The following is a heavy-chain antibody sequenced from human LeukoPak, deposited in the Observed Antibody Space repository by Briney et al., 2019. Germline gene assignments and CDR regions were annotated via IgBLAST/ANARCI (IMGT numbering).Heavy chain of an antibody. Sequence: PSETLSLTCAVSGGSISSGGYSWSWIRQPPGKGLEWIGYIYYSGSSYYNPSLKSRVTISVDTSKNQFSLKLSSVTAADTAVYYCARVDKHNSSYYYYYYMDVWGKGTTVTVSS. CDR1: GGSISSGGYS. J-gene: IGHJ6*03. CDR3: ARVDKHNSSYYYYYYMDV. D-gene: IGHD6-13*01. CDR2: IYYSGSS. V-gene: IGHV4-30-4*07.